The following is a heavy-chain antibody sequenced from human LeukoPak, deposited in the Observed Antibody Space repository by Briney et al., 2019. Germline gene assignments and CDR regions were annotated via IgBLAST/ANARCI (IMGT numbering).Heavy chain of an antibody. J-gene: IGHJ4*02. V-gene: IGHV3-30*18. CDR2: ISNVGRNK. CDR1: GFTSISYG. D-gene: IGHD2-15*01. CDR3: AKDRAPGYCSGGSCQHYFDY. Sequence: PGRSLRLSCAPSGFTSISYGMHWVRQAPGRGLEWGAVISNVGRNKYYADYVKDRFTISRDNSKHTLYLQMNSLRAEDTAVYYCAKDRAPGYCSGGSCQHYFDYWGQGTLVTVSS.